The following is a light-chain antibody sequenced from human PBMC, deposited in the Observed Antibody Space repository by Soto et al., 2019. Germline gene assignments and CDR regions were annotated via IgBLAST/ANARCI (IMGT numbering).Light chain of an antibody. CDR2: EVS. CDR1: SSDVGSYNY. Sequence: QAVVTQPASVSGSPGQSITISCTRTSSDVGSYNYVSWYQQHPGKAPKLMIYEVSNRPSGVSTRFSGSKSGNTASLTISGLQAEDEANYYCSSSTSSSSLVLFGGGTKLTVL. V-gene: IGLV2-14*01. J-gene: IGLJ2*01. CDR3: SSSTSSSSLVL.